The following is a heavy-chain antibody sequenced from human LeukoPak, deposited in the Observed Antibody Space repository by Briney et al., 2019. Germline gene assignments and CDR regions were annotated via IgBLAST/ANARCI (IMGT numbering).Heavy chain of an antibody. CDR1: GFIFSSYA. V-gene: IGHV3-23*01. J-gene: IGHJ4*02. CDR2: IISGGST. CDR3: AKRPLTVDTTMAIFDY. Sequence: GGSLRLSCAASGFIFSSYAMSWVRQAPGKGLEWVSTIISGGSTYYADSVKGRFTISRDNSENTLYLQMNSLRAEDTAVYYCAKRPLTVDTTMAIFDYWGQGTLVTVSS. D-gene: IGHD5-18*01.